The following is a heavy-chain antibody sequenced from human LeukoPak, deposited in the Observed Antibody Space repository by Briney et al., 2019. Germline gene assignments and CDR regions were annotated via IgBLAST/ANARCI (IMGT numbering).Heavy chain of an antibody. CDR1: GVPFRSYI. D-gene: IGHD2/OR15-2a*01. V-gene: IGHV3-21*01. J-gene: IGHJ4*02. CDR3: ARDFNSIRFDY. Sequence: GGSHRLSCALSGVPFRSYIMNCVPHAPEEGVEWVSSISSSSSSIYYADSVKGRFTISRDNAKNSLYLQMNSLRAEDTAVYYCARDFNSIRFDYWGQGTLVTVSS. CDR2: ISSSSSSI.